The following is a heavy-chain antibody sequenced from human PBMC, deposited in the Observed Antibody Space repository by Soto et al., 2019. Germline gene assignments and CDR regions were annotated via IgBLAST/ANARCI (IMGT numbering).Heavy chain of an antibody. CDR3: ARTPYSSSWYKGYAWFDP. V-gene: IGHV4-34*01. Sequence: PSETLSLTCAVYGGSFSGYYWSWIRQPPGKGLEWVGEINHSGSTNYNPSLKSRVTISVDTSKNQFSLKLSSVTAADTAVYYCARTPYSSSWYKGYAWFDPWGQGTLVTVSS. D-gene: IGHD6-13*01. CDR1: GGSFSGYY. J-gene: IGHJ5*02. CDR2: INHSGST.